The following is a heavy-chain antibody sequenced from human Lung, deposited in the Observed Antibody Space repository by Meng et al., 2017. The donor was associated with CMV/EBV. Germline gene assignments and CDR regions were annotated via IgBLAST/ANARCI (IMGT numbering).Heavy chain of an antibody. CDR2: ISGSGGST. V-gene: IGHV3-23*01. CDR1: GFTFSSYA. D-gene: IGHD3-3*01. J-gene: IGHJ4*02. Sequence: SCAASGFTFSSYAMSWVRQAPGKGLEWVSAISGSGGSTYYADSVKGRFTISRDNSKNTLYLQMNSLRAEDTAVYYCAKDRPMYYDFWSGLDYWAQGTLVTVSS. CDR3: AKDRPMYYDFWSGLDY.